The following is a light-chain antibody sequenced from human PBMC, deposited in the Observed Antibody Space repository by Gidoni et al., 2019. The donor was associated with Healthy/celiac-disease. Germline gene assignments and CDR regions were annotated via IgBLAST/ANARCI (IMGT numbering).Light chain of an antibody. Sequence: SYLLTQPPSVSVAPGKTARITCGGNNIGSKSVHWYQQKPGQAPVLVIYYDSDRPSGIPERFSGSNSGNTATLTISRVEAGDEAEYYCQVWDSSSDHTWVFGGGTKLTVL. CDR3: QVWDSSSDHTWV. CDR1: NIGSKS. V-gene: IGLV3-21*04. CDR2: YDS. J-gene: IGLJ3*02.